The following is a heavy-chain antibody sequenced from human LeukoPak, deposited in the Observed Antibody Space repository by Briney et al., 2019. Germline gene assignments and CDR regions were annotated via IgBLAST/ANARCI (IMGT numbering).Heavy chain of an antibody. D-gene: IGHD1-1*01. CDR1: GLNFSSYW. CDR3: VREQKTGDSRFFDY. V-gene: IGHV3-74*01. Sequence: GGSLRLSCAASGLNFSSYWMHWVRQVPGKGLVWNSRISSDGNTTTYADSVKGRLTISRDNAKNTLYLQMSSLRAEDTALYYCVREQKTGDSRFFDYWGQGTLVTVSS. CDR2: ISSDGNTT. J-gene: IGHJ4*02.